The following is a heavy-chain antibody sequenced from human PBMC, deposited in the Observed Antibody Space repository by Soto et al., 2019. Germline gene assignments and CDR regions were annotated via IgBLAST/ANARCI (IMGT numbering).Heavy chain of an antibody. D-gene: IGHD3-10*01. CDR1: GFTFSDYR. J-gene: IGHJ4*02. CDR3: ARDAGGLGY. CDR2: IETDGMST. Sequence: EVQLVESGGGLVQPGGSVRLSCVVSGFTFSDYRMHWVRQAPGKGLVWVSRIETDGMSTTYADSVKGRFTISRDNAKNTLYLQMNGLSGEDTAIYYCARDAGGLGYWGQGTLVNVSS. V-gene: IGHV3-74*01.